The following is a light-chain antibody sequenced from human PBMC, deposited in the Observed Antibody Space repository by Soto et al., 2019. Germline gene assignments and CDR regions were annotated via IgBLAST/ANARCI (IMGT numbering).Light chain of an antibody. Sequence: IQMTQSTSSLSSAVVHIHPITYRPSRTIACYVNWYQQRPGEAPNLLIYAASSLESGVPSRFSGSGSGTEFTLTIRSLQPDDFATYYCQQYNSYSPWKFGKGPKVAIK. CDR1: RTIACY. V-gene: IGKV1-5*01. CDR3: QQYNSYSPWK. CDR2: AAS. J-gene: IGKJ1*01.